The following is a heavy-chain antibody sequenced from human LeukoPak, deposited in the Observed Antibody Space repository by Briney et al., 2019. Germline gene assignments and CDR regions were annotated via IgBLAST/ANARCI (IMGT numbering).Heavy chain of an antibody. CDR3: ASYDIVVVTAFDY. V-gene: IGHV1-69*13. J-gene: IGHJ4*02. D-gene: IGHD2-21*02. CDR2: IIPIFGTA. Sequence: ASVKVSCKASGYTFTGYYMHWVRQAPGQGLEWMGGIIPIFGTANYAQKFQGRVTITADESTSTAYMELSSLRSEDTAVYYCASYDIVVVTAFDYWGQGTLVTVSS. CDR1: GYTFTGYY.